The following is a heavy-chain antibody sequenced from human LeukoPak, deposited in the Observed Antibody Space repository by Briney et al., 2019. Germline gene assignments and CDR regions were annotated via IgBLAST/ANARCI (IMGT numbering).Heavy chain of an antibody. CDR2: IYYSGST. CDR3: ASSPYYYDSSGYYNYYYYYMDV. V-gene: IGHV4-39*07. CDR1: GGSISSSNFY. Sequence: SETLSLTCTVSGGSISSSNFYWGWIRQPPGKGLEWIGSIYYSGSTYYNPSLKSRVTISVDTSKNQFSLKLSSVTAADTAVYYCASSPYYYDSSGYYNYYYYYMDVWGKGTTVTVSS. J-gene: IGHJ6*03. D-gene: IGHD3-22*01.